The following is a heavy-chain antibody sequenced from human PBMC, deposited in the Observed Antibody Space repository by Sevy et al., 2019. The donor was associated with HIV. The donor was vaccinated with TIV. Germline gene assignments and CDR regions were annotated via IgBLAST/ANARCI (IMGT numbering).Heavy chain of an antibody. Sequence: GGSLRLSCTASGFTFSSAWMSWVRQAPGKGLEWVGRIKSEFDVGAIDYAAHVNGRFTISSEDSKNTVYLQMNSLETENTAVYYCITDPAYRGYDEEVINYYFYGRDVWGQGTTVTVSS. J-gene: IGHJ6*02. D-gene: IGHD5-12*01. CDR3: ITDPAYRGYDEEVINYYFYGRDV. CDR2: IKSEFDVGAI. CDR1: GFTFSSAW. V-gene: IGHV3-15*01.